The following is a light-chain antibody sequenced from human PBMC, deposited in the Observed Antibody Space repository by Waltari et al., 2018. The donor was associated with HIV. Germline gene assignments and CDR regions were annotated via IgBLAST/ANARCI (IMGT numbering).Light chain of an antibody. Sequence: QSALTQPASVPVSPGPSLTIPCTGTSSDVGGSNLVSWYQQHPGKAPKLMIYEVSKRPSGVSNRFSGSKSGNTASLTISGLQAEDEADYYCCAYAGSTTYVIFGGGTKLTVL. CDR1: SSDVGGSNL. CDR3: CAYAGSTTYVI. J-gene: IGLJ2*01. V-gene: IGLV2-23*02. CDR2: EVS.